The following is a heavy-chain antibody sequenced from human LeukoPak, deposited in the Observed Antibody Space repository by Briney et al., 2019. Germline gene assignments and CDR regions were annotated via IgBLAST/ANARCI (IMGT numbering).Heavy chain of an antibody. CDR1: GGSFSGYY. CDR3: VRGGSSWSTAFDY. CDR2: INHSGST. J-gene: IGHJ4*02. D-gene: IGHD6-13*01. V-gene: IGHV4-34*01. Sequence: PSETLSLTCAVYGGSFSGYYWSWIRQPPGKGLEWIGEINHSGSTNYNPSLKSRVTISVDTSKNQFSLKLSSVTAADTAVYYCVRGGSSWSTAFDYWGQGTLVTVSS.